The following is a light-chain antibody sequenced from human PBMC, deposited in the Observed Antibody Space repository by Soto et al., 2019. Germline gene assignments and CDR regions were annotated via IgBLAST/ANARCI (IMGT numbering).Light chain of an antibody. V-gene: IGLV2-14*01. J-gene: IGLJ1*01. CDR3: SSYTSSSTLGV. Sequence: QSALTQPASVSGSPGQSITISCTGTSSDVGRYNYVSWYQQHPGKAPKLMIYEVNNRPSGVSNRFSGSKSGSTASLTISGLQAEDEADYYCSSYTSSSTLGVFGTGTKLTVL. CDR2: EVN. CDR1: SSDVGRYNY.